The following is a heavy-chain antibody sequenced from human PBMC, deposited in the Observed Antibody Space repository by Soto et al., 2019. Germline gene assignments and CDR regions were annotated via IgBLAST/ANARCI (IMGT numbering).Heavy chain of an antibody. J-gene: IGHJ4*02. CDR1: GGTFSSYA. V-gene: IGHV1-69*13. CDR3: ARSKGALNYYDSSGHFDY. Sequence: SVKVSCKASGGTFSSYAISWVRQAPGQGLEWMGGIIPIFGTANYAQKFQGRVTITADESTSTAYMELSSLRSEDTAVYYCARSKGALNYYDSSGHFDYWGQGTLVTVSS. CDR2: IIPIFGTA. D-gene: IGHD3-22*01.